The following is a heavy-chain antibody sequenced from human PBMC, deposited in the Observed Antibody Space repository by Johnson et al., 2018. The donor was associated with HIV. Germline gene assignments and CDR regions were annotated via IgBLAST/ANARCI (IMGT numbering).Heavy chain of an antibody. V-gene: IGHV3-23*04. D-gene: IGHD4-23*01. Sequence: EQLVESGGALVQPGGSLRLSCAASGFTFSTYAMSWVRQAPGKGLEWVSAISGSGGSTYYADSVKGRFTISRDNSKNTLYLQMNSLRAEDTAVYYCAKSPGKDHGGNSGAFDIWGQGTMVTVSS. CDR2: ISGSGGST. CDR3: AKSPGKDHGGNSGAFDI. CDR1: GFTFSTYA. J-gene: IGHJ3*02.